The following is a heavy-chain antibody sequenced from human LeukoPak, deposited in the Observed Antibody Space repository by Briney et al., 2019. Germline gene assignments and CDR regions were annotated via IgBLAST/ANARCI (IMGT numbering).Heavy chain of an antibody. CDR3: ARDRGYFDY. Sequence: PGGSLRLSCAASGSTFSSYWMSWVRRAPGKGLEWVANIKQDGSEKYYVDSVKGRFTISRDNAKNSLYLQMNSLRAEDTAVYYCARDRGYFDYWGQGTLVTVSS. V-gene: IGHV3-7*01. CDR1: GSTFSSYW. J-gene: IGHJ4*02. CDR2: IKQDGSEK.